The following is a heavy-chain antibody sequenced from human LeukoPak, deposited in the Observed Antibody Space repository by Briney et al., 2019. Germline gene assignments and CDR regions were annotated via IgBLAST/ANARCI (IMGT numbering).Heavy chain of an antibody. CDR1: GFTFSSYW. Sequence: PGGSLRLSCAASGFTFSSYWMHWVRQAPGKGLVWVSRINTDGSSTSYADSVKGRFTISRDNAKNTLSLQMNSLRTEDTALYYCATDGFPPRYFDYWGQGTLVTVSS. D-gene: IGHD5-12*01. J-gene: IGHJ4*01. CDR2: INTDGSST. V-gene: IGHV3-74*01. CDR3: ATDGFPPRYFDY.